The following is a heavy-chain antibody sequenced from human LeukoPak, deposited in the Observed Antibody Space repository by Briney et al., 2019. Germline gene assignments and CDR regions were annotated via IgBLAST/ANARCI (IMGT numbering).Heavy chain of an antibody. J-gene: IGHJ4*02. CDR3: ARNSFSSIAALWSY. CDR1: GFTFSSYA. V-gene: IGHV3-23*01. CDR2: ISGSGGST. D-gene: IGHD6-6*01. Sequence: GGALRLSCAASGFTFSSYAMSWVRQAPGKGLDWVSAISGSGGSTHYADSVKGRFTISRDNAKNSLYLQMNSLRAEDTAVYYCARNSFSSIAALWSYWGQGTLVTVSS.